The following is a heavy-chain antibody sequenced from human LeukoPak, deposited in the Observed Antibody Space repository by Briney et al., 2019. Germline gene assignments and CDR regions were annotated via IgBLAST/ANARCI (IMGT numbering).Heavy chain of an antibody. V-gene: IGHV3-30-3*01. J-gene: IGHJ4*02. CDR1: GFTFSSYA. CDR3: ARESGGGFANYFDY. Sequence: GGSLRLSCAASGFTFSSYAMHWVRQAPGKGLKWVAVISYDGSNKYYADSVKGRFTISRDNSKNTLYLQMNSLRAEDTAAYYCARESGGGFANYFDYWGQGTLVTVSS. CDR2: ISYDGSNK. D-gene: IGHD1-26*01.